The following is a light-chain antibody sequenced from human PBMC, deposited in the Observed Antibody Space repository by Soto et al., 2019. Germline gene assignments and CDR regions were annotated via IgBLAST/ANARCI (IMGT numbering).Light chain of an antibody. CDR1: SSDVGGYNY. V-gene: IGLV2-14*01. Sequence: ALTQPASVSGSPGQSITISCTGTSSDVGGYNYVSWYQQHPGKAPKLMIYEVSNRPSGVSNRFSGSKSGNTASLTISGLQAEDEADYYCSSYTSNSTLASVFGTGTKVTVL. J-gene: IGLJ1*01. CDR3: SSYTSNSTLASV. CDR2: EVS.